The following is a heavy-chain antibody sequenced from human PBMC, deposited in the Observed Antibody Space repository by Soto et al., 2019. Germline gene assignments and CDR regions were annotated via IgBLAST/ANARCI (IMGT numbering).Heavy chain of an antibody. J-gene: IGHJ4*02. V-gene: IGHV3-23*01. CDR2: FRSSGDDGTT. D-gene: IGHD3-10*01. CDR1: GFTFSSYS. CDR3: AKKVNSGSGSQYFDY. Sequence: LRLSCAASGFTFSSYSMIWVRQAPGKVLEWVSGFRSSGDDGTTYYADSVKGRFTISRDNSKNTLFLQMNSLRAEDTAIYYCAKKVNSGSGSQYFDYWGQGTLVTVSS.